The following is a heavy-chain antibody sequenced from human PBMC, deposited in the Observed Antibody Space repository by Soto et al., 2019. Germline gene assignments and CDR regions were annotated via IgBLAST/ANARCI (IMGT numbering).Heavy chain of an antibody. CDR2: IYYSGST. CDR3: AREKNFGVVTPGRGMDV. Sequence: PSETLSLTCTVSGGSISSYYWSWIRQPPGKGLEWIGYIYYSGSTNYNPSLKSRVTISVDTSKNQFSLKLSSVTAADTAVYYCAREKNFGVVTPGRGMDVWGQGTTVT. CDR1: GGSISSYY. J-gene: IGHJ6*02. V-gene: IGHV4-59*01. D-gene: IGHD3-3*01.